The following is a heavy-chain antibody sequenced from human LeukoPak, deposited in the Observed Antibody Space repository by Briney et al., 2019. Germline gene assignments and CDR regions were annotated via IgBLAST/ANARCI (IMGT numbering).Heavy chain of an antibody. D-gene: IGHD3-10*01. CDR1: GFTFRQYA. CDR3: VRDYYGSGTYQGNYYYRMDV. V-gene: IGHV3-23*01. J-gene: IGHJ6*02. Sequence: GGSLRLSCAASGFTFRQYAMSWVRQAPGKGLEWVSGISGSGDDTYYTDSVKGRFTISRDNSNNTMYLQMNNLRSEDTAVYFCVRDYYGSGTYQGNYYYRMDVWGHGTTVTVSS. CDR2: ISGSGDDT.